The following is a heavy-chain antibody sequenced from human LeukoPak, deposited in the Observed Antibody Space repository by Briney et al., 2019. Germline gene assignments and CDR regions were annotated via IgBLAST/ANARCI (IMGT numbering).Heavy chain of an antibody. CDR3: ARTWTYYYDSSGSGPFDP. D-gene: IGHD3-22*01. J-gene: IGHJ5*02. V-gene: IGHV4-59*01. CDR1: GGSITSYY. CDR2: IYHSGST. Sequence: PSETLSLTCTVSGGSITSYYWSWIRQPPGKGLEWIGYIYHSGSTNYNPSLKSRVTISVDTSKNQFSLNLNSVTAADTAVYYCARTWTYYYDSSGSGPFDPWGQGTLVTVSS.